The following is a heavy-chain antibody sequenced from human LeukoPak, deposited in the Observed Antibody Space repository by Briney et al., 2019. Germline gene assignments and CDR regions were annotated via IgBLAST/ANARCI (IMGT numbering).Heavy chain of an antibody. CDR3: AKSYSGSYFRPPFDY. CDR2: ISGSGGGT. CDR1: GFTFSSYA. Sequence: GGSLRLSCAASGFTFSSYAMSWVRQAPGKGLEWVSAISGSGGGTYYADSVKGRFTISRDNSKNTLYLQMNSLRAEDTAVYYCAKSYSGSYFRPPFDYWGQGTLVTVSS. J-gene: IGHJ4*02. D-gene: IGHD1-26*01. V-gene: IGHV3-23*01.